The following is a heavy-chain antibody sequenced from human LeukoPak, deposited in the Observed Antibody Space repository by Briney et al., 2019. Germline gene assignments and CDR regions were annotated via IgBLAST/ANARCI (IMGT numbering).Heavy chain of an antibody. J-gene: IGHJ4*02. D-gene: IGHD6-13*01. CDR3: ARVIGSAAAIDY. Sequence: ASVKVSCKASGYTFTGYYMHWVRQAPGQGLEWMGWINPNSGGTNYAQKFQGRVTMTRDTSISTAYMELSRLRSDDTAAYYCARVIGSAAAIDYWGQGTLVTVSS. V-gene: IGHV1-2*02. CDR1: GYTFTGYY. CDR2: INPNSGGT.